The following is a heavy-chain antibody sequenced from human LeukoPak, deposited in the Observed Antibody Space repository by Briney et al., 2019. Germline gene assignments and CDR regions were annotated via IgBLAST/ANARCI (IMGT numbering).Heavy chain of an antibody. V-gene: IGHV3-23*01. Sequence: GGSLRLSCAASGFTFRNCAMSWVRQAPGMGLELVSAISGSGVGTNYADSVKGRFTISRDNSKSTLYLQMNSLSAEDTALYYCAKNGRDDHDKYFFDFWGQGTLVTVSS. J-gene: IGHJ4*02. CDR2: ISGSGVGT. D-gene: IGHD3-9*01. CDR1: GFTFRNCA. CDR3: AKNGRDDHDKYFFDF.